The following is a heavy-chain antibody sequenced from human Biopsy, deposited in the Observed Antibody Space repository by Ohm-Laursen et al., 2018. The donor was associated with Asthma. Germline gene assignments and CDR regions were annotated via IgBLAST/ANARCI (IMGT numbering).Heavy chain of an antibody. D-gene: IGHD3-10*01. CDR1: GYTFNSAG. J-gene: IGHJ6*02. Sequence: GASVKASCKASGYTFNSAGITWVGQAPGEGLEGMGWSSVYNGNTKVAQKLQDRVTMITDTSTSTAYMELRSLRSDDTGVYFCARAVDYSHYYGMDVWGQGTTVTVS. CDR3: ARAVDYSHYYGMDV. CDR2: SSVYNGNT. V-gene: IGHV1-18*01.